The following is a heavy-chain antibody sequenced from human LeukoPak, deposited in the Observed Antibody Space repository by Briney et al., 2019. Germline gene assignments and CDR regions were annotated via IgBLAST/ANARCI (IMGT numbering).Heavy chain of an antibody. CDR3: ASDPHIVVVTAIPPAEYFQH. CDR1: GYTFTGYY. CDR2: INPNSGGT. Sequence: ASVKVSCKASGYTFTGYYMHWVRQAPGQGLEWMGWINPNSGGTNYAQKFQGRVTMTRDTSISTAYVELSRLRSDDTAVYYCASDPHIVVVTAIPPAEYFQHWGQGTLVTVSS. V-gene: IGHV1-2*02. D-gene: IGHD2-21*02. J-gene: IGHJ1*01.